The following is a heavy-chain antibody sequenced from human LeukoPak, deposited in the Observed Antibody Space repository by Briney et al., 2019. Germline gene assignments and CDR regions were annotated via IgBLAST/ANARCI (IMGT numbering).Heavy chain of an antibody. CDR3: AKAVVPAAVGFDP. J-gene: IGHJ5*02. D-gene: IGHD2-2*01. CDR2: ISAYNGNT. V-gene: IGHV1-18*01. CDR1: GYTFTSYA. Sequence: ASVKVSCKASGYTFTSYAISWVRQAPGQGLEWMGWISAYNGNTNYAQKLQGRVTMTTDRSTSTAYMELRSLRSDDTAVYYCAKAVVPAAVGFDPWGQGTLVTVSS.